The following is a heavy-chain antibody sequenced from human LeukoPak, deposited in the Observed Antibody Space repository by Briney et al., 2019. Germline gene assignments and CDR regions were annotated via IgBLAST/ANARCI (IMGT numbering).Heavy chain of an antibody. CDR3: ARWEAYGSGSPTDALDI. CDR2: IYPGDSDT. Sequence: GESLKISCKASGYSFTTYWLAWVCQMPGKGQEWMGIIYPGDSDTRYSPSFQGQVTISADKSISTAYLQWSSLKASDTAMYYCARWEAYGSGSPTDALDIWGQGTMVTVSS. CDR1: GYSFTTYW. J-gene: IGHJ3*02. D-gene: IGHD3-10*01. V-gene: IGHV5-51*01.